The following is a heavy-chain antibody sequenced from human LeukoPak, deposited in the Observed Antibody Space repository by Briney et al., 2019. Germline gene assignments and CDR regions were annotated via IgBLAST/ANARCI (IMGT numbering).Heavy chain of an antibody. J-gene: IGHJ4*02. V-gene: IGHV3-30*02. D-gene: IGHD6-19*01. Sequence: GGSLRLSCAASGSTFSSYGMHWIRQAPGKGLEWVAFIRYDGSNKYYADSVKGRFTMSRDNSKNTLYLQMNSLRAADTAVYYCARLLVAGDDYWGQGTLVTVSS. CDR2: IRYDGSNK. CDR1: GSTFSSYG. CDR3: ARLLVAGDDY.